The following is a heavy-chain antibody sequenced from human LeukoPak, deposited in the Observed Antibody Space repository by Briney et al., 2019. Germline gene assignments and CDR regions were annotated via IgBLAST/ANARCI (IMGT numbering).Heavy chain of an antibody. D-gene: IGHD1-26*01. Sequence: PSETLSLTCTVSGGSISSGSYYWGWIRQPPGKGLEWIGSIFHTGSTYFNLSLKSRVTISVDTSKNQFSLRLSSVTAADTAVHYCAREGRVVGRTMSDYWGQGTLVTVSS. J-gene: IGHJ4*02. V-gene: IGHV4-39*07. CDR3: AREGRVVGRTMSDY. CDR2: IFHTGST. CDR1: GGSISSGSYY.